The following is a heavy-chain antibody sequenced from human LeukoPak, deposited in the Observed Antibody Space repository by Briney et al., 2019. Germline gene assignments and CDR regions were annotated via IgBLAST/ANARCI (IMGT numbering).Heavy chain of an antibody. CDR2: IYYSGST. V-gene: IGHV4-59*01. CDR1: GGSISSYY. D-gene: IGHD5-18*01. CDR3: ARGGYSYGYRIFDY. Sequence: SETLSLTCTVSGGSISSYYWSWIRQPPGKGLEWIGYIYYSGSTNYNPSLKSRVTISVDTSKNQFSLKLSSVTAADTAVYYCARGGYSYGYRIFDYWGQGTLVTVSS. J-gene: IGHJ4*02.